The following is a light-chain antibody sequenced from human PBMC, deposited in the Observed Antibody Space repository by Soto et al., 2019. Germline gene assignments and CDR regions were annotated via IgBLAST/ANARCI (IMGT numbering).Light chain of an antibody. V-gene: IGKV3D-20*01. Sequence: EIVLTQSPASLSWSPGERATLFCGASQNIPSIYLAWYQVKPGLAPRLLIYDASMRATGIPDKFTGSGSGTDFALTITRLDPEDSAVYYCQQYDTSLTFGGGTKVEIK. CDR2: DAS. CDR1: QNIPSIY. J-gene: IGKJ4*01. CDR3: QQYDTSLT.